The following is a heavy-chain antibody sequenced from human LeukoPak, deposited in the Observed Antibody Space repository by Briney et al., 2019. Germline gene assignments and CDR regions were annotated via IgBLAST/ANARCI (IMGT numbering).Heavy chain of an antibody. CDR3: ARVGYSYGQSNAFDI. J-gene: IGHJ3*02. Sequence: ASVKVSCKASGYTFTGYYMHWVRQAPGQGLEWMGWINPNSGGTNYAQKFQGRVTMTRDTSISTAYMELSRLRSDDTAVYHCARVGYSYGQSNAFDIWGQGTMVTVSS. CDR1: GYTFTGYY. CDR2: INPNSGGT. V-gene: IGHV1-2*02. D-gene: IGHD5-18*01.